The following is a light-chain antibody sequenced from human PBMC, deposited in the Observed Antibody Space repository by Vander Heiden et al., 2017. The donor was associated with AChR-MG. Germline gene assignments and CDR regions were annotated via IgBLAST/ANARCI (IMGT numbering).Light chain of an antibody. J-gene: IGKJ1*01. CDR2: RAS. Sequence: EIVMTQSPDILSVSPGDRATLSCRASQSVSNNVAWYQQKPGQAPRLLIYRASTRATDIPPRFSGSGSETEFTLTISGLQSEDFAAYYCQQYHHWPSFGQGTKVEIK. V-gene: IGKV3-15*01. CDR1: QSVSNN. CDR3: QQYHHWPS.